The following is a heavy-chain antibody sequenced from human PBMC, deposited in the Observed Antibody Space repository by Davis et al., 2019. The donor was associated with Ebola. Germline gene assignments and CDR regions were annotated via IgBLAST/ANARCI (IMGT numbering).Heavy chain of an antibody. CDR2: IYYSGST. CDR3: ARHKGRVRYYGMDV. Sequence: GSLRLSCTVSGGSISSYYWSWIRQPPGKGLEWIGYIYYSGSTNYNPSLKSRVTISVDTSKNQFSLKLSSVTAADTAVYYCARHKGRVRYYGMDVWGQGTTVTVSS. V-gene: IGHV4-59*08. CDR1: GGSISSYY. J-gene: IGHJ6*02.